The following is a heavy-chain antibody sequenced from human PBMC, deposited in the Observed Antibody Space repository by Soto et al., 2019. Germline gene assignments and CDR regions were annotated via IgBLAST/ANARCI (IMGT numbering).Heavy chain of an antibody. D-gene: IGHD3-16*01. J-gene: IGHJ4*02. CDR1: GFTVRSNY. CDR2: IYSSGNT. V-gene: IGHV3-53*02. Sequence: EVQLVETGGSLIQPGGSLRLSCAVSGFTVRSNYMSWVRQAPGKGLEWVSIIYSSGNTYYADSVKGRFTMSRDTSNNTVVLQMSSLRAEDTAVYYCARVSSPFGYWGQGTLGTVSS. CDR3: ARVSSPFGY.